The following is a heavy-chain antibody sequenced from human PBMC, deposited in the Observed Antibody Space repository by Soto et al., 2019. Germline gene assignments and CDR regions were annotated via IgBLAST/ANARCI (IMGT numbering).Heavy chain of an antibody. J-gene: IGHJ6*04. CDR2: IIPILGIA. D-gene: IGHD2-15*01. V-gene: IGHV1-69*02. CDR1: GGTFSSYT. Sequence: GASVKVSCKASGGTFSSYTISWVRQAPGQGLEWMGRIIPILGIANYAQKFQGRVTITADKSTSTAYMELSSLRSEDTAVYYCARAYCSGGSCYFWGQGMDVWGKGTTVTVSS. CDR3: ARAYCSGGSCYFWGQGMDV.